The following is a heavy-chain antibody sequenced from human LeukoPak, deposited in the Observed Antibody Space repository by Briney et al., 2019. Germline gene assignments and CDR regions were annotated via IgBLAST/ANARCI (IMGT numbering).Heavy chain of an antibody. CDR3: ARGGRSGYYAFDI. J-gene: IGHJ3*02. CDR1: GFSFSSYG. CDR2: MWYHGSNE. V-gene: IGHV3-33*01. Sequence: PGGSLRLSCAASGFSFSSYGMHWVRQAPGKGLEWVAAMWYHGSNEFYADSVKGRFTISRDESKSTLYLQMNSLRAGDTAVYYCARGGRSGYYAFDIWGQGTMVTVSS. D-gene: IGHD3-22*01.